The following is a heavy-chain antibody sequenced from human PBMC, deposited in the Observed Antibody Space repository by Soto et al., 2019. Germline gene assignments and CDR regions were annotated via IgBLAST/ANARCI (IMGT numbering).Heavy chain of an antibody. Sequence: PSETLSLTCAVYGGSLSGYYWSWIRQPPGKGLEWIGEINHSGTTNYNPSLKSRVTISVDTSKNQFSLKLNSVTAADTAVYYCARTNWFDPWGQGTLVTVSS. J-gene: IGHJ5*02. CDR2: INHSGTT. V-gene: IGHV4-34*01. CDR3: ARTNWFDP. CDR1: GGSLSGYY.